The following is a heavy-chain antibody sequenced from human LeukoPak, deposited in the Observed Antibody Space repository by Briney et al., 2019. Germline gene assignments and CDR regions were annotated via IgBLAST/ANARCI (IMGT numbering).Heavy chain of an antibody. D-gene: IGHD3-22*01. V-gene: IGHV4-59*01. CDR1: GGSISSYY. CDR3: ASMAEGRSGYYYDYYYYMDV. CDR2: IYYSGST. Sequence: SETLSLTCTVSGGSISSYYWSCIRQPPGKGLEWIGYIYYSGSTNYNPSLKSRVTISVDTSKNQFSLKLSSVTAADTAVYYCASMAEGRSGYYYDYYYYMDVWGKGTTVTVSS. J-gene: IGHJ6*03.